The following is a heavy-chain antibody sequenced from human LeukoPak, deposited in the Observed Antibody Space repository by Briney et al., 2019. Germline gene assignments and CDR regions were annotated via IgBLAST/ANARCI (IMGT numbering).Heavy chain of an antibody. V-gene: IGHV3-66*01. Sequence: AGGSLRLSCAASGLTVSSNYMSWVRQAPGKGLEWVSVIYSGGSTYYADSVKGRFTISRDNSKNTLYLQMNSLRAEDTAVYYCAGRAYYYDSSGYPIRGFDPWGQGTLVTVSS. CDR2: IYSGGST. D-gene: IGHD3-22*01. CDR1: GLTVSSNY. CDR3: AGRAYYYDSSGYPIRGFDP. J-gene: IGHJ5*02.